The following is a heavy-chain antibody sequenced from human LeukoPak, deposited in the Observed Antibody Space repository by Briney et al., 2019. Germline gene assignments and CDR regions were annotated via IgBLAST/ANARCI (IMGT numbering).Heavy chain of an antibody. CDR2: IYYSGST. CDR1: GGSISSYY. J-gene: IGHJ3*02. CDR3: AGSTVTDDAFDI. Sequence: SETLSLTCTVSGGSISSYYWSWIRQPPGKGLEWIRYIYYSGSTNYNPSLKSRVTISVDTSKNQFSLKLSSVTAADTAVYYCAGSTVTDDAFDIWGQGTMVTVSS. V-gene: IGHV4-59*08. D-gene: IGHD4-17*01.